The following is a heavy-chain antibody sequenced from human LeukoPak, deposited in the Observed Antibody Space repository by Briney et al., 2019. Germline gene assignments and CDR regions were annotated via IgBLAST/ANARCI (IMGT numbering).Heavy chain of an antibody. Sequence: GGSLRLSCAASGFTFSSYWMSWVRQAPGKGLEWVANIKQDGSEKYYVDSVKGRFTISRDNAKNSLYLQMNSLRAEDTAVYYCARGVTTVTRGAFDIWGQGTMVTVSS. V-gene: IGHV3-7*01. J-gene: IGHJ3*02. CDR3: ARGVTTVTRGAFDI. CDR2: IKQDGSEK. CDR1: GFTFSSYW. D-gene: IGHD4-17*01.